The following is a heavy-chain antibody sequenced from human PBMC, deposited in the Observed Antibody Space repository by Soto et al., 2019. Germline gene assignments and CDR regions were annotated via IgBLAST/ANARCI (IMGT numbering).Heavy chain of an antibody. CDR1: GFTFSSYA. J-gene: IGHJ6*02. V-gene: IGHV3-30-3*01. Sequence: QVQLVESGGGVVQPGRSLRLSCAASGFTFSSYAMHWVRQAPGKGLEWVAVISYDGSNKYYADSVKGRFTISRVNSKNTRYLEMNSLRAEDTAVYYCARYLDVDTAMFPDYYGMDFWGQGTTVTVSS. CDR2: ISYDGSNK. D-gene: IGHD5-18*01. CDR3: ARYLDVDTAMFPDYYGMDF.